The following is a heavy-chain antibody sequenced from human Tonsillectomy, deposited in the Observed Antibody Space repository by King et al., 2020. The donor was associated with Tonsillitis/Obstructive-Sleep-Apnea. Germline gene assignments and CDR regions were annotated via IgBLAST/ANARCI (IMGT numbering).Heavy chain of an antibody. CDR1: GGSFSGYY. V-gene: IGHV4-34*01. J-gene: IGHJ6*02. D-gene: IGHD5-18*01. Sequence: QVQLQQWGAGLLKPSETLSLTCAVYGGSFSGYYWSWIRQPPGKGLEWIGEINHSGSTNYNPSLKSRVTISVDTTKNQISLKLSSVTAADTAVYYCARDPYRPRRGSTRGMDVWGQGTTVTVSS. CDR2: INHSGST. CDR3: ARDPYRPRRGSTRGMDV.